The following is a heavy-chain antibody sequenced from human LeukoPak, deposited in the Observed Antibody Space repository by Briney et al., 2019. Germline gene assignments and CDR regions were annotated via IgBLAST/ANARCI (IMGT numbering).Heavy chain of an antibody. D-gene: IGHD6-19*01. J-gene: IGHJ3*02. Sequence: SETLSLTCTVSGGSISSYYWSWIRQPAGKGLEWIGYFYYGGSTKYNPSLKSRVTISVDTSNNQFSMRVSSVTAADTAVYYCARPYSSGWYGAFDIWGQGTMVSVSS. CDR3: ARPYSSGWYGAFDI. CDR2: FYYGGST. V-gene: IGHV4-59*08. CDR1: GGSISSYY.